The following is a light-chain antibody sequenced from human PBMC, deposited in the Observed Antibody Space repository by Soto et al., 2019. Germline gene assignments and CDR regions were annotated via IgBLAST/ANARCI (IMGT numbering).Light chain of an antibody. CDR3: SSYTSENAYV. Sequence: QSALTQPASVSGSPGQSITISCTGASSDVGAFNYVSWYQQHPGKAPKLLIYEVSNRPSGLSNRFSGSKSGNTASLTISGLQAEDEADYYCSSYTSENAYVFGTGTKVTVL. CDR1: SSDVGAFNY. J-gene: IGLJ1*01. V-gene: IGLV2-14*01. CDR2: EVS.